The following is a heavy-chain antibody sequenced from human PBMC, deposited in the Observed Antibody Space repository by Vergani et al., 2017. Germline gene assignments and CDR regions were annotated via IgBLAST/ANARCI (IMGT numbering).Heavy chain of an antibody. D-gene: IGHD3-10*02. CDR3: AKVLRSVDTMSDRIFWAFDI. J-gene: IGHJ3*02. CDR2: ISGSGSST. CDR1: GFTFSSYA. V-gene: IGHV3-23*01. Sequence: EVQLLESGGGLVQPGGSLRLSCAASGFTFSSYAMSWVRQAPGKGLEWVSAISGSGSSTYYADSVKGRFTISRDNSKNTLYLQMNSLRAEDTAVYYCAKVLRSVDTMSDRIFWAFDIWGQGTMVTVSS.